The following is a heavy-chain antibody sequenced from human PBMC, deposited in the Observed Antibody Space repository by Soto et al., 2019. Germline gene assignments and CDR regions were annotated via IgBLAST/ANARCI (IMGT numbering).Heavy chain of an antibody. CDR1: GGSISSYY. D-gene: IGHD2-15*01. J-gene: IGHJ4*02. CDR2: IYYSGST. V-gene: IGHV4-59*08. Sequence: SETLSLTCTVSGGSISSYYWSWIRQPPGKGLEWIGYIYYSGSTNYNPSLKSRVTISVDTSKNQFSLKLSSVTAADTAVYYCARQYCSGGSCSSFDYWGQGTLVTVSS. CDR3: ARQYCSGGSCSSFDY.